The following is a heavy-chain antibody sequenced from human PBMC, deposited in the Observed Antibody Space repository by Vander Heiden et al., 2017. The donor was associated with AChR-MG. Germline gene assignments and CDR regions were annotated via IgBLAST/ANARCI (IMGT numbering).Heavy chain of an antibody. D-gene: IGHD6-13*01. V-gene: IGHV1-69*04. J-gene: IGHJ4*02. CDR1: GGTFSSYA. CDR2: IIPILGIA. Sequence: QVQLVQSGAEVKKPGSSVKVSCKASGGTFSSYAISWVRQAPGQGLELMGRIIPILGIANYAQKFQGRVTITADKSTSTAYMELSSLSSEDTAVYYCARVGSSSWYSLYFDYWGQGTLVTVSS. CDR3: ARVGSSSWYSLYFDY.